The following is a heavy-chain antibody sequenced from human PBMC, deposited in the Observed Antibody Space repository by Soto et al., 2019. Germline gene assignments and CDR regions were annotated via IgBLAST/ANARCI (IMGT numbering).Heavy chain of an antibody. V-gene: IGHV4-4*07. CDR3: ARDRITLANDAFDI. J-gene: IGHJ3*02. CDR2: IYTSGST. Sequence: SETLSLTCTVSGGSISSYYWSWIRQPAGKGLEWIGRIYTSGSTNYNPSLKSRVTMSVDTSKNQFSLNLSSVTAAADTAVYYCARDRITLANDAFDIWGKGTMVTVS. CDR1: GGSISSYY. D-gene: IGHD3-10*01.